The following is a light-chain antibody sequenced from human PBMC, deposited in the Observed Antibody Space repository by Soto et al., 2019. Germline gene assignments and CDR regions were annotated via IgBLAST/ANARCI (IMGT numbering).Light chain of an antibody. Sequence: QSSLTNPASVSGSPGQSITISCPGTSIDVGGYNYVSWYQQHPGKAPKLMIYDVSNRPSGVSNRFSGSKSGNTASLTISGLQAEDEADYYCSSYTSSSTLYVFGTGTKVTVL. CDR3: SSYTSSSTLYV. CDR2: DVS. CDR1: SIDVGGYNY. V-gene: IGLV2-14*01. J-gene: IGLJ1*01.